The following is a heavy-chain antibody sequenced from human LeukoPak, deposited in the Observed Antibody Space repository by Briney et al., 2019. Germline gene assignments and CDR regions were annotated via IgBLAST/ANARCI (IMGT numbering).Heavy chain of an antibody. CDR3: ARRWGLDP. Sequence: GGSLRLSCAASGFPFSRYWLSWVRQAPGKGLEWVANIKQDGSEKYYVDSVKGRFTISRDNAKNSLYLQMNSLRVEDTAVYYCARRWGLDPWGQGTLVTVRS. D-gene: IGHD3-16*01. CDR1: GFPFSRYW. V-gene: IGHV3-7*05. CDR2: IKQDGSEK. J-gene: IGHJ5*02.